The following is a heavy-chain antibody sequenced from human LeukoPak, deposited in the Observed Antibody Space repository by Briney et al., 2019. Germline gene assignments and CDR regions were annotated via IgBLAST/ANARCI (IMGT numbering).Heavy chain of an antibody. J-gene: IGHJ6*02. CDR2: ISGDGGST. CDR1: GFTFDDYA. CDR3: AKLPPDGMDV. V-gene: IGHV3-43*02. Sequence: PGGSLRLTCAASGFTFDDYAMHWVRQAPGKGLEWVSLISGDGGSTYYADSVKGRFTIPRDNSKNSLYPQMNSLRTEDTALYYCAKLPPDGMDVWGQGTTVTVSS.